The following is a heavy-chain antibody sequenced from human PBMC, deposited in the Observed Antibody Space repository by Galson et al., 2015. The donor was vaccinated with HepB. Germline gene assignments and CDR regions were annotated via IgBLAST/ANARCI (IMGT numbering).Heavy chain of an antibody. CDR3: ARGIS. CDR2: INQDESQK. Sequence: SLRLSCAASGFTFSSRWMSWVRQAPGKGLEWVANINQDESQKYYVNSVKGRFTISRDNAKNSLYLQMNSLRVEDTAVYYCARGISWGQATLVTVSS. CDR1: GFTFSSRW. V-gene: IGHV3-7*03. J-gene: IGHJ5*02.